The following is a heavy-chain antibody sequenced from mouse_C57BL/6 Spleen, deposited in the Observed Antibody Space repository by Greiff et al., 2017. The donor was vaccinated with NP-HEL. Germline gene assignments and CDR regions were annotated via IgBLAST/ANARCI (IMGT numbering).Heavy chain of an antibody. D-gene: IGHD1-1*02. V-gene: IGHV1-80*01. CDR3: ARKRIYGGYFDV. J-gene: IGHJ1*03. CDR1: GYAFSSYW. Sequence: VQLQQSGAELVKPGASVKISCKASGYAFSSYWMNWVKQRPGKGLEWIGQIYPGDGDTNYNGKFKGKATLTADKSSSTAYMQLSSLTSEDSAVYFCARKRIYGGYFDVWGTGTTVTVSS. CDR2: IYPGDGDT.